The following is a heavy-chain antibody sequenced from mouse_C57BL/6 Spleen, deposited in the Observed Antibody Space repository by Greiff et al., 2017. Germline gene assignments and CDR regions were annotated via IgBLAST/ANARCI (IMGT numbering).Heavy chain of an antibody. CDR1: GFTFSNYW. V-gene: IGHV6-3*01. J-gene: IGHJ4*01. D-gene: IGHD2-4*01. CDR3: TGSDYDGAMDY. CDR2: IRLKSDNYAT. Sequence: EVKLEESGGGLVQPGGSMKLSCVASGFTFSNYWMNWVRQSPEKGLEWVAQIRLKSDNYATHYAESVKGRFTISRDDSKSSVYLQMNNLRAEDTGIYYCTGSDYDGAMDYWGQGTSVTVSS.